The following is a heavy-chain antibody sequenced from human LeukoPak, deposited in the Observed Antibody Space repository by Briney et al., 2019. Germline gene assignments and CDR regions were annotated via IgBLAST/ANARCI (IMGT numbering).Heavy chain of an antibody. Sequence: SETLSLTCAVYGGSFSGYYWSWIRQPPGKGLEWIGEINRSGSTNYNPSLKSRVTISVDTSKNQFSLKLSSVTAADTAVYYCARPRVYRGVFDYWGQGTLVTVSS. V-gene: IGHV4-34*01. CDR3: ARPRVYRGVFDY. CDR2: INRSGST. J-gene: IGHJ4*02. D-gene: IGHD1-14*01. CDR1: GGSFSGYY.